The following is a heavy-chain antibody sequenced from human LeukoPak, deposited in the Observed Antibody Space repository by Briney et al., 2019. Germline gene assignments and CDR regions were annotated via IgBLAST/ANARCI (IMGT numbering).Heavy chain of an antibody. CDR3: AREGKGGGYYDFWSGYTYGMDV. V-gene: IGHV1-46*01. Sequence: ASVKVSCKASGYTFTSYYMHWVRQAPGQGLEWMGIINPSGGSTSYAQKFQGRVTMTRDTSTSTVCMELSSLRSEDTAVYYCAREGKGGGYYDFWSGYTYGMDVWGQGTTVTVSS. J-gene: IGHJ6*02. D-gene: IGHD3-3*01. CDR2: INPSGGST. CDR1: GYTFTSYY.